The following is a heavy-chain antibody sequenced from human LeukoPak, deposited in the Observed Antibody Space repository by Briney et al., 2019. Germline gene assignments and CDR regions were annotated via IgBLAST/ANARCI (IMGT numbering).Heavy chain of an antibody. Sequence: SETLSLTCTVSGGSISSYYWSWIRQPPGKGLEWIGYIYYSGSTNYNPSLKSRVTISVDTSKNQFSLKLSSVTAADTAVYYCARYVVPAAAYNWFDPWGQGTLVTVSS. CDR3: ARYVVPAAAYNWFDP. D-gene: IGHD2-2*01. V-gene: IGHV4-59*01. CDR2: IYYSGST. CDR1: GGSISSYY. J-gene: IGHJ5*02.